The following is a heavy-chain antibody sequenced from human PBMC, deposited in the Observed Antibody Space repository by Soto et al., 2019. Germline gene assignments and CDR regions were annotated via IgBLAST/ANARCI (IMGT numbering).Heavy chain of an antibody. J-gene: IGHJ3*02. CDR2: ISYSGST. V-gene: IGHV4-31*03. CDR3: ARARLRAVYAFDI. Sequence: QVQLQESDAGLVKASQTLSLTCTVSGGSVSSGAYYWTWIRQRPGKGLEWIGYISYSGSTYYSPSLKSRLSISLDTSKHPFSLRLSSVTAADTAMYYCARARLRAVYAFDIWGQGTMVTVSS. D-gene: IGHD5-12*01. CDR1: GGSVSSGAYY.